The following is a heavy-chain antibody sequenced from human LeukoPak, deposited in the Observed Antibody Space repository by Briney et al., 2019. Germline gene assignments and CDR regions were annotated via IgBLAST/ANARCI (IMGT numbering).Heavy chain of an antibody. Sequence: SQTLSLTCTVSGGSISSGDYYWSWIRQPPGKGLEWIGYIYYSGSTYYNPSLKSRVTISVDTSKNQFSLKLSSVTAADTAVYYCARDRDSSSYYHGAWLDPWGQGTLVTVSS. D-gene: IGHD3-22*01. V-gene: IGHV4-30-4*01. CDR2: IYYSGST. CDR3: ARDRDSSSYYHGAWLDP. J-gene: IGHJ5*02. CDR1: GGSISSGDYY.